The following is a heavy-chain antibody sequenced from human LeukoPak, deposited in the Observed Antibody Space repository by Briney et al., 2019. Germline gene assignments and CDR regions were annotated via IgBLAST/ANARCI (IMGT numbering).Heavy chain of an antibody. Sequence: SETLSLTCTVSGYSISSGYYWGWIRQPPGKGLEWIGSIYHSGSTYYNPSLKSRVTISVDRSKNQFSLKLSSVTAADTAVYYCARDPRKYCSSTSCPAGWFDPWGQGTLVTVSS. V-gene: IGHV4-38-2*02. J-gene: IGHJ5*02. CDR1: GYSISSGYY. CDR3: ARDPRKYCSSTSCPAGWFDP. CDR2: IYHSGST. D-gene: IGHD2-2*01.